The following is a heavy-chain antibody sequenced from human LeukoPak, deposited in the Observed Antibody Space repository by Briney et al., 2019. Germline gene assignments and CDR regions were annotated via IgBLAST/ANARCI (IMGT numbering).Heavy chain of an antibody. V-gene: IGHV1-2*02. CDR2: INPNSGGT. Sequence: GASVKVSCKASGYTFTRYYMHWVRQAPGQGLEWMGWINPNSGGTNYAQKFQGRVTMTRDTSISTAYMELSRLRSDDTAVYYCARGLWFGELFLTYFDYWGQGTLVTVSS. CDR1: GYTFTRYY. D-gene: IGHD3-10*01. CDR3: ARGLWFGELFLTYFDY. J-gene: IGHJ4*02.